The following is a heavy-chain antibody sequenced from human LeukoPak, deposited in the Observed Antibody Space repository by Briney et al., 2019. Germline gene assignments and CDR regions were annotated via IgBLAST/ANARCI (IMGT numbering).Heavy chain of an antibody. V-gene: IGHV4-39*01. CDR1: GGSIISSSYY. Sequence: SETLSLTCTVSGGSIISSSYYWGWIRQPPGKGLEWIGSIYYSGSTYYNPSLKSRVTISVDTSKNQFSLKLSSVTAADTAVYYCARSSSTSRGITYYFDYWGQGTLVTVSS. D-gene: IGHD2-2*01. CDR3: ARSSSTSRGITYYFDY. J-gene: IGHJ4*02. CDR2: IYYSGST.